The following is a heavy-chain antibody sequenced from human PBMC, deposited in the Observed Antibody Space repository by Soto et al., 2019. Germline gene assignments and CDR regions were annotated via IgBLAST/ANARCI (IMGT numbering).Heavy chain of an antibody. D-gene: IGHD3-10*01. CDR2: ISSSSGSI. Sequence: GGSLRLSCAAAGFTVDSYSINWVRQAPGKGLEWVSYISSSSGSIFYADSVRGRFTISRDNAKNSLSLQMNSLRAEDTALYYCAKSQSPMVRGVIEAFDYWGQGTLVTISS. CDR1: GFTVDSYS. J-gene: IGHJ4*02. CDR3: AKSQSPMVRGVIEAFDY. V-gene: IGHV3-48*04.